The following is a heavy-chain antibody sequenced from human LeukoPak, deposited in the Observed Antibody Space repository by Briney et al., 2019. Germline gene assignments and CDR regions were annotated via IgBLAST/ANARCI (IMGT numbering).Heavy chain of an antibody. CDR2: ISYDGSNK. Sequence: GGSLRLSRAASGFTFSSYAMHWVRQAPGKGLEWVAVISYDGSNKYYADSVKGRFTISRDNSKNTLYLQMNSLRAEDTAVYYCAREGGKNKGYYFRYFQHWGQGTLVTVSS. D-gene: IGHD3-22*01. CDR1: GFTFSSYA. V-gene: IGHV3-30-3*01. CDR3: AREGGKNKGYYFRYFQH. J-gene: IGHJ1*01.